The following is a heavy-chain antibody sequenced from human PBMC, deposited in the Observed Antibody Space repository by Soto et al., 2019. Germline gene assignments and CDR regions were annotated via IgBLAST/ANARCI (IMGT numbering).Heavy chain of an antibody. Sequence: QVQLVQSGAEVKKPGASVRISCKASGYTFTSFHIHWVRQAPGEGLEWMGVIFSGGGGTIFAQKFQNSVTMTRDPSTSTVYMELSSLRPEDTAIYYCARVLTDSNGWYNFDYWAQGTLVTVSS. CDR3: ARVLTDSNGWYNFDY. V-gene: IGHV1-46*01. J-gene: IGHJ4*02. D-gene: IGHD6-19*01. CDR1: GYTFTSFH. CDR2: IFSGGGGT.